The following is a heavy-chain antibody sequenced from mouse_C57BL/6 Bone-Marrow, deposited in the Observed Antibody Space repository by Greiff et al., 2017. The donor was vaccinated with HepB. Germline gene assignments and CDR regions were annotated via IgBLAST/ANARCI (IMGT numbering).Heavy chain of an antibody. D-gene: IGHD1-1*01. V-gene: IGHV1-19*01. CDR3: ARTYYYGSSYPPLFDY. CDR2: INPYNGGT. Sequence: VQLKESGPVLVKPGASVKMSCKASGYTFTDYYMNWVKQSHGKSLEWIGVINPYNGGTSYNQKFKGKATLTVDKSSSTAYMELNSLTSEDSAVYYCARTYYYGSSYPPLFDYWGQGTTLTVSS. CDR1: GYTFTDYY. J-gene: IGHJ2*01.